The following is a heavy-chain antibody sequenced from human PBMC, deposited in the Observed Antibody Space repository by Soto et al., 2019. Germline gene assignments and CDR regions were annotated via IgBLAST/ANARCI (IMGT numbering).Heavy chain of an antibody. CDR3: ARGDVIAVTTIDWFVP. J-gene: IGHJ5*02. V-gene: IGHV4-34*01. CDR2: INHSGST. Sequence: QVQLQQWGAGLLKPSETLSLTCAVYGGSFSGYYWSWIRQPPGKGLEWIGEINHSGSTNYNPSLKSRVTISVDTSKNQFSLKLIFVTAADTAVYYCARGDVIAVTTIDWFVPCGQGTLVTVSS. D-gene: IGHD4-4*01. CDR1: GGSFSGYY.